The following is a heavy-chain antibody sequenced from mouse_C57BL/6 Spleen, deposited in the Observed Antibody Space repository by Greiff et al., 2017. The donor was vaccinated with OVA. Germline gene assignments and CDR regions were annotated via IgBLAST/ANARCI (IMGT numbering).Heavy chain of an antibody. CDR1: GYSITSGYY. CDR2: ISYDGSN. J-gene: IGHJ1*03. CDR3: ANYYGSSYRYFDV. Sequence: VQLKESGPGLVKPSQSLSLTCSVTGYSITSGYYWNWIRQFPGNKLEWMGYISYDGSNNYNPSLKNRISITRDTSKNQFFLKLNSVTTEDTATYYCANYYGSSYRYFDVWGTGTTVTVSS. V-gene: IGHV3-6*01. D-gene: IGHD1-1*01.